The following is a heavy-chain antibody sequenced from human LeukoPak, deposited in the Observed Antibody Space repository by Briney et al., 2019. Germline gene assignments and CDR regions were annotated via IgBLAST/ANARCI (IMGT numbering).Heavy chain of an antibody. D-gene: IGHD3-10*01. J-gene: IGHJ6*02. Sequence: GASVKVSCKASGYTFTSYYMHWVRQAPEQGLEWMGIINPSGGSTSYAQKFQGRVTMTRDTSTSTVYMELSSLRSEDTAVYYCARVGGGYYGSGSPTGYMDVWGQGTTVTVSS. CDR1: GYTFTSYY. V-gene: IGHV1-46*01. CDR2: INPSGGST. CDR3: ARVGGGYYGSGSPTGYMDV.